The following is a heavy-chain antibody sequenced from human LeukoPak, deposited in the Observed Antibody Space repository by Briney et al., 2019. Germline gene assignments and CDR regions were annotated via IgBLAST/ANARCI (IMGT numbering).Heavy chain of an antibody. Sequence: GGSLRLSCAVSGFSVTSYGMSWVRQAPGKGLEWISLITWDGGTTYYADSVRGRFTISRDNSKNSLFLRMNSLRPEDTALYYCARDRTAEAGNDYYMGVWGNGTTVIVSS. CDR3: ARDRTAEAGNDYYMGV. V-gene: IGHV3-43D*04. J-gene: IGHJ6*03. D-gene: IGHD6-13*01. CDR2: ITWDGGTT. CDR1: GFSVTSYG.